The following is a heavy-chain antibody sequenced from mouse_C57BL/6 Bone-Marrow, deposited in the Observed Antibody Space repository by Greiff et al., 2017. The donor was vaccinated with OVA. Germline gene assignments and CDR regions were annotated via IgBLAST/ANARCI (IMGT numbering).Heavy chain of an antibody. CDR3: ARGGGIYYGNYWYFDV. V-gene: IGHV1-18*01. CDR2: INPNNGGT. Sequence: EVQLQQSGPELVKPGASVKIPCKASGYTFTDYNMDWVKQSHGKSLEWIGDINPNNGGTIYNQKFKGKATLTVDKSSSTAYMELRSLTSEDTAVYYCARGGGIYYGNYWYFDVWGTGTTVTVSS. J-gene: IGHJ1*03. CDR1: GYTFTDYN. D-gene: IGHD2-1*01.